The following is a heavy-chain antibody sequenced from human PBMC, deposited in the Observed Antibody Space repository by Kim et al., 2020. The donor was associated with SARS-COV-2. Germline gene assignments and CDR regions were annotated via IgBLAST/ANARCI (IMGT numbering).Heavy chain of an antibody. V-gene: IGHV3-7*01. D-gene: IGHD3-16*01. J-gene: IGHJ5*02. CDR2: LNEDGSVK. Sequence: GGSLRLSCAASGFTFSSHWMTWVRQAPGKGLEWVAQLNEDGSVKYYLGSVKGRFTISRDNAKNSVYLQMNSLRAEDTALYYCARDDPGAYYESWGQGTLV. CDR3: ARDDPGAYYES. CDR1: GFTFSSHW.